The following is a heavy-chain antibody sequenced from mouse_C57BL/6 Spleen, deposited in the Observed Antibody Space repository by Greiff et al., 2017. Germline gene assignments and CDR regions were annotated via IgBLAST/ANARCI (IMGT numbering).Heavy chain of an antibody. Sequence: EVQLQESGPVLVKPGASVKMSCKASGYTFTDYYMNWVKQSHGKSLEWIGVINPYNGGTSYNQKFKGKATLTVDKSSSTAYMELNSLTSEDSAVYYCARKHYGSSYYAMDYWGQGTSVTVSS. V-gene: IGHV1-19*01. CDR3: ARKHYGSSYYAMDY. D-gene: IGHD1-1*01. J-gene: IGHJ4*01. CDR1: GYTFTDYY. CDR2: INPYNGGT.